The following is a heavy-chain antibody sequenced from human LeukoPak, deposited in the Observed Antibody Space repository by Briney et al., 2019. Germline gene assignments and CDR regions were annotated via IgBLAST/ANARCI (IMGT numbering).Heavy chain of an antibody. D-gene: IGHD1-26*01. J-gene: IGHJ4*02. CDR2: IYYSGST. Sequence: PSQTLSLACTVSGGSISSGGYYWSWIRQHPGKGLEWIGYIYYSGSTNYNPSLKSRVTISVDTSKNQFSLKLSSVTAADTAVYHCAGNSGSYPGGDYWGQGTLVTVSS. CDR1: GGSISSGGYY. V-gene: IGHV4-31*03. CDR3: AGNSGSYPGGDY.